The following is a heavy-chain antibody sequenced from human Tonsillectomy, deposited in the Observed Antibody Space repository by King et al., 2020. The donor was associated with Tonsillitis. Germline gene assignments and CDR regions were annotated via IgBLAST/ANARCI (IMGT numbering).Heavy chain of an antibody. V-gene: IGHV3-23*04. J-gene: IGHJ5*02. CDR3: ARSQGYSDSTGYL. CDR2: VSGDGGRT. CDR1: GFTFRTYG. Sequence: VQLVESGGGLVQPGGSLRLSCEGSGFTFRTYGMSWVRQAPGKGLEWVSGVSGDGGRTYYADSLKGRFTISRDNSKNTLYLQMNSLRVEDTAVYYCARSQGYSDSTGYLWGQGTLVTVSS. D-gene: IGHD3-16*02.